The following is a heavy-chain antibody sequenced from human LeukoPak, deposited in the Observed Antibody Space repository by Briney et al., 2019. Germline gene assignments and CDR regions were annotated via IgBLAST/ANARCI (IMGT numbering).Heavy chain of an antibody. J-gene: IGHJ4*02. CDR3: AREVWGPEY. CDR1: GFTFTKYW. Sequence: GGSLRLSCAASGFTFTKYWMTWVRQAPGKGLEWEGNIKQDGSDKNYMDSVKGRFTISRDNTKNSVYLQMSSLRAEDTAVYYCAREVWGPEYWGQGTLVTVSS. D-gene: IGHD1-14*01. V-gene: IGHV3-7*01. CDR2: IKQDGSDK.